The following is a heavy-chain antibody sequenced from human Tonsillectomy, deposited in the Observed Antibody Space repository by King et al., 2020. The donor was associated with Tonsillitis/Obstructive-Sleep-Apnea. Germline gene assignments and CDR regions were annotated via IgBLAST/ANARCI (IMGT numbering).Heavy chain of an antibody. V-gene: IGHV3-23*04. CDR3: AKSRWDISSVVVLAIGTYYFDY. J-gene: IGHJ4*02. D-gene: IGHD2-21*01. Sequence: VQLVESGGGLVQPGGSLRLSCAASGFTFSSYAMSWVRQAPGKGLEGVSAISGSGGSTFYADSVKGRFTISRDNSKNTLFLQMNSLRAEDTAVYYCAKSRWDISSVVVLAIGTYYFDYWGQGTLVTVSS. CDR1: GFTFSSYA. CDR2: ISGSGGST.